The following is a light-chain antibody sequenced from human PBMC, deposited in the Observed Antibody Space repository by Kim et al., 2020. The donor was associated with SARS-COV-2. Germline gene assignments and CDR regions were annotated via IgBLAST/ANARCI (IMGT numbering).Light chain of an antibody. CDR3: QQYSTYSYS. V-gene: IGKV1-5*01. CDR1: QSVDRW. J-gene: IGKJ2*03. CDR2: DAT. Sequence: IRLTQSPSTLSASIGDTVSITCRASQSVDRWLAWYQQRPGKAPKLLIYDATDLKSGVPSRFSGRGSGTEFTLTITSLQPDDFGTYYCQQYSTYSYSLGQGTKLEI.